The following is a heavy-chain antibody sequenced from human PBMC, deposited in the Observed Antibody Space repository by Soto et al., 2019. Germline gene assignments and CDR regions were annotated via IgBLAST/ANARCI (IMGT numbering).Heavy chain of an antibody. V-gene: IGHV1-18*01. CDR2: ISAYNGHT. Sequence: QVQLVQSGAEVKKPGASVKVSCKASGYTFTNYGISWVRQAPGQGLEWMGWISAYNGHTKDAQKLHGRVTMTTDTPTSTANRELSSLRSDDKAVKDSASEYPPFDYWGQGTLVTVSS. CDR1: GYTFTNYG. CDR3: ASEYPPFDY. J-gene: IGHJ4*02.